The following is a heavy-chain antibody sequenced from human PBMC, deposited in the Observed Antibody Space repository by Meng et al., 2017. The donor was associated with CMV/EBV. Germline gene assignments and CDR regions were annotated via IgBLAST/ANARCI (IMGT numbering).Heavy chain of an antibody. CDR2: IYYSGST. J-gene: IGHJ3*02. CDR3: ARVMVRGVISAFDI. CDR1: GGSISSGDYY. Sequence: QVPRQESGPGLGKPSHTLSLTCTVSGGSISSGDYYWSWIRQPPGKGLEWIGYIYYSGSTYYNPSLKSQVTISVDTSKNQFSLKLSSVTAADTAVYYCARVMVRGVISAFDIWGQGTMVTVSS. D-gene: IGHD3-10*01. V-gene: IGHV4-30-4*08.